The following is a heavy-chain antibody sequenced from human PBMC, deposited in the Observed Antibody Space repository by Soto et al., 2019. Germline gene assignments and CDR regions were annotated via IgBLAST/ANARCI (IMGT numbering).Heavy chain of an antibody. Sequence: GGSLRVSCVPCGFNFRSHAMTWVRQAPGKGLEWVAVINGGGDSAYYADSVKGRFTISRDNFKNTLFLQMNSLRGEDTAVYYCARGATIDCWGQGTLVTVSS. CDR1: GFNFRSHA. V-gene: IGHV3-23*01. CDR3: ARGATIDC. CDR2: INGGGDSA. J-gene: IGHJ4*02.